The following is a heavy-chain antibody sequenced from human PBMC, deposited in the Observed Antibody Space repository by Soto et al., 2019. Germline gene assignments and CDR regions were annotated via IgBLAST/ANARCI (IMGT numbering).Heavy chain of an antibody. D-gene: IGHD5-12*01. V-gene: IGHV1-69*13. CDR3: ATSVGAIGYRFFNMDV. CDR2: IIPMYGTT. Sequence: SVKVSCKSSGGSFSSSAITRVRQAPGQGLEWMGRIIPMYGTTFYAQTFQGRVTITADESTSTVYMHLSSLKSEDTASYFCATSVGAIGYRFFNMDVWGQGTTVTVSS. CDR1: GGSFSSSA. J-gene: IGHJ6*02.